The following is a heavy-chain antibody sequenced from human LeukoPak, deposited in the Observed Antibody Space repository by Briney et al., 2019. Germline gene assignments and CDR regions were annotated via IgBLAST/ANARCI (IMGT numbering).Heavy chain of an antibody. J-gene: IGHJ3*02. Sequence: PGGSLRLSCAASGFTFSSYDMSWVRQATGKGLEWVSAIGTAGDTYYPGSVKGRFTISRENAKNSLYLQMNSLRAGDTAVYYCARARRPFLEWFHRSSAFDIWGQGTMVTVSS. V-gene: IGHV3-13*01. D-gene: IGHD3-3*01. CDR3: ARARRPFLEWFHRSSAFDI. CDR1: GFTFSSYD. CDR2: IGTAGDT.